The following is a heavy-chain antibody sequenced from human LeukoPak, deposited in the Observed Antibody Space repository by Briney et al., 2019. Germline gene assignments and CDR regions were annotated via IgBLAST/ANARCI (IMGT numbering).Heavy chain of an antibody. CDR2: IIPILGIA. D-gene: IGHD1-26*01. V-gene: IGHV1-69*02. CDR3: ARQATSIVGATTNWFDP. Sequence: SVKVSCKASGGTFSSYTISWVRQAPGQGLEWMGRIIPILGIANYAQKFQGRDTITADKSTSTAYMELSSLRSEDTAVYYCARQATSIVGATTNWFDPWGQGTLVTVSS. CDR1: GGTFSSYT. J-gene: IGHJ5*02.